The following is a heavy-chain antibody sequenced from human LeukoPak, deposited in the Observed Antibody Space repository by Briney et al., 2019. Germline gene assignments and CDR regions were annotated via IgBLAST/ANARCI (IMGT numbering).Heavy chain of an antibody. CDR3: ASYGEYYYDSSGYYRLLDY. D-gene: IGHD3-22*01. Sequence: SETLSLTCTVSGGSISSGSYYWSWIRQPAGKGLEWIGRIYTSGSTNYNPSLKSRVTISVDTSKNQFSLKLSSVTAADTAVYYCASYGEYYYDSSGYYRLLDYWGQGTLVTVSS. CDR2: IYTSGST. J-gene: IGHJ4*02. V-gene: IGHV4-61*02. CDR1: GGSISSGSYY.